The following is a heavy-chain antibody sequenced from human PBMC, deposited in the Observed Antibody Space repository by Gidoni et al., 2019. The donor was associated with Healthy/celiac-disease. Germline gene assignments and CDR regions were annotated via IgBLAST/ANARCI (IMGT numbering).Heavy chain of an antibody. J-gene: IGHJ3*02. V-gene: IGHV1-69*01. CDR1: GGTFSSYA. CDR2: IIPIFGTA. CDR3: ARDLIRNGGVVPAATHDAFDI. D-gene: IGHD2-2*01. Sequence: QVQLVQSGAEVKKPGSSVKVSCKAPGGTFSSYAISWMRQAPGQGLEWMGGIIPIFGTANYAQKFQGRVTITADESTSTAYMELSSLRSEDTAVYYCARDLIRNGGVVPAATHDAFDIWGQGTMVTVSS.